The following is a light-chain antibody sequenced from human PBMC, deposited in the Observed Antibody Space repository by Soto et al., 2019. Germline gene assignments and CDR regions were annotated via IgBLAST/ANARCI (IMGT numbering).Light chain of an antibody. CDR3: QHYYGFSRT. V-gene: IGKV1-5*01. CDR1: QGIVRW. Sequence: DIHMTQSPSTLSASVGDRVTITCRASQGIVRWLAWYQQKPGKAPKLLIYDASTLESGVPSRFSGSGAGTEFTLTISSLQPDDFATYYCQHYYGFSRTFGQGTKVDI. J-gene: IGKJ1*01. CDR2: DAS.